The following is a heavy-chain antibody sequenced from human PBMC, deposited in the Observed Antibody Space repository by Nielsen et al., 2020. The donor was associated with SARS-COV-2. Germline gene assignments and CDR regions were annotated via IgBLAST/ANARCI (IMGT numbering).Heavy chain of an antibody. CDR3: ARITPSSGWDY. V-gene: IGHV1-3*01. D-gene: IGHD6-19*01. CDR1: GYSFTSYA. Sequence: ASVKVSCKASGYSFTSYAMHWVWQAPGQRLEWMGWINADNGNTRYSQEFQGRVTLNRDTSASTAYMELSSLRSEDTAVYYCARITPSSGWDYWGQGTLVTVSS. J-gene: IGHJ4*02. CDR2: INADNGNT.